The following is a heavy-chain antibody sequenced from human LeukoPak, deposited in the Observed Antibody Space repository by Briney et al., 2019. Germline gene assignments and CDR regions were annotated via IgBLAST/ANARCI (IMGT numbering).Heavy chain of an antibody. Sequence: GGSLRLSCAASGFTFRDYTMNWVRQAPGKGLECVANIKEDGREKYYVDSVKGRFTISRDNAKNSLYLQMSSLRAEDTAVYYCARGGRPDYWGQGTLVTVSS. J-gene: IGHJ4*02. V-gene: IGHV3-7*01. D-gene: IGHD3-10*01. CDR3: ARGGRPDY. CDR2: IKEDGREK. CDR1: GFTFRDYT.